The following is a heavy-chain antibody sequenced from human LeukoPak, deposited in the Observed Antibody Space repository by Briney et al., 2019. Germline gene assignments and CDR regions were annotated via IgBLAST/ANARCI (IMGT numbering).Heavy chain of an antibody. CDR3: AKDHLPGIVVADRDY. CDR2: ISGSGGTT. J-gene: IGHJ4*02. CDR1: GFIFSRYG. D-gene: IGHD6-19*01. Sequence: GGSLRLSCAASGFIFSRYGMSWVRQAPGKGLEWVSAISGSGGTTYYADSVKGRFTISRDNSKNTLYLQITSLRAEDTGVYYCAKDHLPGIVVADRDYWGQGTLVTVFS. V-gene: IGHV3-23*01.